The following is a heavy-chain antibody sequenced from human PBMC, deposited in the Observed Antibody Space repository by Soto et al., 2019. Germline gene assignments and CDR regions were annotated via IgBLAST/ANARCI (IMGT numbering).Heavy chain of an antibody. J-gene: IGHJ4*02. CDR1: GFTFSSYA. D-gene: IGHD3-22*01. CDR2: ISGSGGST. Sequence: GGSLRLSCAASGFTFSSYAMSWVRQAPGKGLEWVSAISGSGGSTYYADSVKGRFTISRDNSKNTLYLQMNSLRAEDTAVYYCAKYGYDYYDSSGPFDYWGQGTLVTVS. CDR3: AKYGYDYYDSSGPFDY. V-gene: IGHV3-23*01.